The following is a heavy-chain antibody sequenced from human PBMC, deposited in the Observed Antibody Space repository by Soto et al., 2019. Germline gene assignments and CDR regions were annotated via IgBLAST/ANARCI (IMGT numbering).Heavy chain of an antibody. CDR2: IRGDGDTT. V-gene: IGHV3-23*01. Sequence: EAQLFESGGGLVQPGGSLRLSRAASGFIFSNYGMSWVRQAPGKGLEWVSLIRGDGDTTYYADSVKGQFTISRDNSKSILYLQMTSLTAEDTAVYYCAPPPYYDFSNWGQGTLVIVSS. J-gene: IGHJ4*02. CDR3: APPPYYDFSN. D-gene: IGHD3-3*01. CDR1: GFIFSNYG.